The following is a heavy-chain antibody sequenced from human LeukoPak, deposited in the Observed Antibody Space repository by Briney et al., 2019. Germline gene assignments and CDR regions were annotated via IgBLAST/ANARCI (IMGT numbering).Heavy chain of an antibody. Sequence: PSETLSLTCAVYGGSFSGYYWSWIRQPPGKGLEWIGEINHRGSTNYNPSLKSRVTISVDTSKNQFSLKLSSVTAADTAVYYCARGRVFDYWGQGTLVTVSS. CDR3: ARGRVFDY. V-gene: IGHV4-34*01. J-gene: IGHJ4*02. CDR2: INHRGST. CDR1: GGSFSGYY.